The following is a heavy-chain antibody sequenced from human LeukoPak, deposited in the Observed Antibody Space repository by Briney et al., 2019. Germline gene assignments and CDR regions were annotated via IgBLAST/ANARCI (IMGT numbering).Heavy chain of an antibody. CDR3: AKPADTGYDNLWASYRYGFAD. CDR2: INGGGGCT. V-gene: IGHV3-23*01. CDR1: GFTFSSFA. D-gene: IGHD3-16*02. Sequence: GGSLRLSCAASGFTFSSFAMSWVRQAPGKGLEWVSAINGGGGCTYYAESVKGRFSISRDNFKNTLHLKMNILRAEDTAVYYCAKPADTGYDNLWASYRYGFADWGQGTLVTVSS. J-gene: IGHJ4*02.